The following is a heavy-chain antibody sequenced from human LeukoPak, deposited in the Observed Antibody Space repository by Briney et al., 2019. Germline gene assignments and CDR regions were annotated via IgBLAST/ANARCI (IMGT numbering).Heavy chain of an antibody. CDR3: ARSETTVTKLYYFDY. Sequence: GSSVKVSCKASGGTFSSYAISWVRQAPGQGLEWMGGIIPIFGTANYAQKFQGRVTITTDESTSTAYMELSSLRSEDTAVYYCARSETTVTKLYYFDYWGQGTLVTVSS. V-gene: IGHV1-69*05. J-gene: IGHJ4*02. CDR2: IIPIFGTA. D-gene: IGHD4-11*01. CDR1: GGTFSSYA.